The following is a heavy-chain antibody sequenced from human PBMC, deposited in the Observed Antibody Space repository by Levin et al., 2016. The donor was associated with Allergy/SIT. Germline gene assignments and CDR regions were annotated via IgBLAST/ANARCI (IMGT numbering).Heavy chain of an antibody. CDR1: GFTFGTYW. D-gene: IGHD3-3*01. CDR2: IKQDGSEK. J-gene: IGHJ4*02. Sequence: GGSLRLSCEVSGFTFGTYWMHWVRQAPGKGLEWVANIKQDGSEKHYVDSAKGRFTISRDNAENSLYLQMDSLRVEDTAVYYCARDGPRFLEWLAYYYFDSWGQGTLVTVSS. V-gene: IGHV3-7*01. CDR3: ARDGPRFLEWLAYYYFDS.